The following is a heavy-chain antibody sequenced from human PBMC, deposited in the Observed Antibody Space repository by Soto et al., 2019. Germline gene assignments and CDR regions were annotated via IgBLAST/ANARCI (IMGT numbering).Heavy chain of an antibody. CDR3: ARDPGSMVRGVKPNFDY. CDR2: ISSSGTTI. CDR1: GFTFSDYY. J-gene: IGHJ4*02. D-gene: IGHD3-10*01. V-gene: IGHV3-11*01. Sequence: PGGSLRLSCAASGFTFSDYYMNWIRQAPGKGLEWVSYISSSGTTIYYADSVKGRFTISRDNAKNSLYLQMNSLRAEDTAVYYCARDPGSMVRGVKPNFDYWGQGTLVTVS.